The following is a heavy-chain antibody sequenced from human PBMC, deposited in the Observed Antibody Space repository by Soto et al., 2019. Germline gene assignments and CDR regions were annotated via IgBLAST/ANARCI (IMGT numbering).Heavy chain of an antibody. D-gene: IGHD1-1*01. V-gene: IGHV3-23*01. CDR3: AKDWYKLRHYFDY. Sequence: GGSLRLSCAASGFTFSSYAMSWVRQAPGKGLEWVSAISGSGGSTYYADSVKGRFTISRDNSKNTLYLQMNSLRAEDTALYYCAKDWYKLRHYFDYWGQGTLVTVSS. CDR2: ISGSGGST. J-gene: IGHJ4*02. CDR1: GFTFSSYA.